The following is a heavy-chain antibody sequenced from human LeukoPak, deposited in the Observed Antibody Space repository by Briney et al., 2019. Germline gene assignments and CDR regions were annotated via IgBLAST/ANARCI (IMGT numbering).Heavy chain of an antibody. D-gene: IGHD1-26*01. CDR3: ARHEYSGSYYGLSWFDP. Sequence: SETLSLTCTVSGGSISSSGYYWGWIRQPPGKGLEWIVSIYCSGSTYYDPSLKSRVTISVDTSKNQLSLKLSSLTAADTAVYYCARHEYSGSYYGLSWFDPWGQGTLVTVSS. V-gene: IGHV4-39*01. CDR2: IYCSGST. CDR1: GGSISSSGYY. J-gene: IGHJ5*02.